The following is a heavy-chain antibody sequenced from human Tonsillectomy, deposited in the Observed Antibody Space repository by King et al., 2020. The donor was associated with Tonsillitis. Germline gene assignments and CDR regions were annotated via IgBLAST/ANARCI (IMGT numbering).Heavy chain of an antibody. D-gene: IGHD6-13*01. J-gene: IGHJ4*02. CDR2: ISGSGAST. CDR1: GFTFSSYA. Sequence: VQLVESGGGLVQPGGSLRLSCAASGFTFSSYAMSWVRQAPGKGLEWVSTISGSGASTYYADSVKGRFTITRDNAKNTVYLQMNSLRAEDTAVYYCATGYGRQLGYFDYWGQGTLVTVSS. CDR3: ATGYGRQLGYFDY. V-gene: IGHV3-23*04.